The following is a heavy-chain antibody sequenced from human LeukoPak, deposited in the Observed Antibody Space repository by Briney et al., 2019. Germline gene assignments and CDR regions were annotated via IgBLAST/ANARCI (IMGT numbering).Heavy chain of an antibody. CDR2: ISYDGSNK. J-gene: IGHJ4*02. CDR3: ARSDYSSSQVDY. Sequence: PGRSLRLSCAASGFTFSSYALHWVRQAPGKELEWVAVISYDGSNKYYADSVKGRFTISRDNSKNTLHLQMNSLRAEDTAVYYCARSDYSSSQVDYWGQGTLVTVSS. D-gene: IGHD6-6*01. CDR1: GFTFSSYA. V-gene: IGHV3-30*04.